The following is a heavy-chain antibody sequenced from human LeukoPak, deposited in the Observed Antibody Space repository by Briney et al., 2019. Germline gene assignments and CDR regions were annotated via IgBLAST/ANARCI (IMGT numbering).Heavy chain of an antibody. CDR2: INPNSGGT. Sequence: ASVKVSCKASGYPFTGYFLHWVRQAPGQGLEWMGWINPNSGGTNYARKFQGRVTMTRDTSISTAYMELSRLRSDDTAVYYCTRVGNDDVWGSYRPTDYFDYWGQGTLVTVSS. J-gene: IGHJ4*02. V-gene: IGHV1-2*02. D-gene: IGHD3-16*02. CDR1: GYPFTGYF. CDR3: TRVGNDDVWGSYRPTDYFDY.